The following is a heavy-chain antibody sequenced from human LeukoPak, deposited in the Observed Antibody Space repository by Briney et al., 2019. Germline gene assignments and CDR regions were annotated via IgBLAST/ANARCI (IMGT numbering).Heavy chain of an antibody. CDR1: GFPFDDYA. CDR2: ISWNSGSI. CDR3: AKDSSGSYFPDAFDI. J-gene: IGHJ3*02. Sequence: GGSLRLSCAASGFPFDDYAMHWVRQAPGKGLEWVSGISWNSGSIGYADSVKGRFTISRDNAKNSLYLQMNSLRAEDTALYYCAKDSSGSYFPDAFDIWGQGTMVTVSS. V-gene: IGHV3-9*01. D-gene: IGHD1-26*01.